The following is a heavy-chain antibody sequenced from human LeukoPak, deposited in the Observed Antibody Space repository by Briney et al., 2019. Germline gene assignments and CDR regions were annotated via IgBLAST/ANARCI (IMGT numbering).Heavy chain of an antibody. V-gene: IGHV4-34*01. Sequence: PSETLSLTCAVYGGSFSGYYWSWIRQPPGKGLEWIWEINHSGSTNDNPSLKSRVTISVDTSKNQFSLKLSSVTAADTAVYYCAREAGHAGSPYYYYYYGMDVWGKGTTVTVSS. D-gene: IGHD3-10*01. J-gene: IGHJ6*04. CDR1: GGSFSGYY. CDR2: INHSGST. CDR3: AREAGHAGSPYYYYYYGMDV.